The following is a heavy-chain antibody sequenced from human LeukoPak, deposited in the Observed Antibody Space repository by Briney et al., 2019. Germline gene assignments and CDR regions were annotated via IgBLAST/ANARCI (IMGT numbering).Heavy chain of an antibody. V-gene: IGHV3-73*01. CDR1: GFTFSGSA. D-gene: IGHD3-10*01. CDR3: CAGTGTYFDY. J-gene: IGHJ4*02. CDR2: IRSKANSYAT. Sequence: GGSLRLSCAASGFTFSGSAMHWVRQASGKGLEWVGRIRSKANSYATAYAASVKGRFTISRDDSKNTAYLQMNSLKTEDTAVYYCCAGTGTYFDYWGQGTLVTVSS.